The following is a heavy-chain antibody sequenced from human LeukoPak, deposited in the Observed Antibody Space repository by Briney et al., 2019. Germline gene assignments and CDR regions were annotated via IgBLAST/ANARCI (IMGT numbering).Heavy chain of an antibody. J-gene: IGHJ4*02. CDR2: IKQDGSER. CDR3: ARGWNYAFRFDD. V-gene: IGHV3-7*01. CDR1: GFTFSDYW. D-gene: IGHD1-7*01. Sequence: ESLKISCAASGFTFSDYWMTWVRQAPGKGLEWVAHIKQDGSERYYGDSVKGRFTISRDNANNLVHLQMNSLGAEDTAVYYCARGWNYAFRFDDWGQGTLVTVSS.